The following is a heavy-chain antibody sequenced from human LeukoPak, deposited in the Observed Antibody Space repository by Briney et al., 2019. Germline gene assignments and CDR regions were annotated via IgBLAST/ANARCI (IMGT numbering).Heavy chain of an antibody. Sequence: QSRGSLRLSCAASGFIVSNNYMSWVRQAPGKGLEWVSLIYSGGSTYYADSVKGRFTISRDSSKNTLYLQMNGLRAEDTAVYHCAKAPLRYADYWGRGTLVTVSS. CDR2: IYSGGST. J-gene: IGHJ4*02. CDR1: GFIVSNNY. V-gene: IGHV3-53*01. D-gene: IGHD3-9*01. CDR3: AKAPLRYADY.